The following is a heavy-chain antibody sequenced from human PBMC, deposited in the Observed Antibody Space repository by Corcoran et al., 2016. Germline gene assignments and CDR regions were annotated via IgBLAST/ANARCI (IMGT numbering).Heavy chain of an antibody. D-gene: IGHD3-22*01. V-gene: IGHV3-30*18. CDR3: AKLKLGYDSSGYYSISAEYFQH. J-gene: IGHJ1*01. CDR1: GFTFSSYG. CDR2: ISYDGSNK. Sequence: QVQLVESGGGVVQPGRSLRLSCAASGFTFSSYGMHWVRQAPGKGLEWVAVISYDGSNKYYADSVKGRFTISRDNSKNTLYLQMNSLRAEDTAVYYCAKLKLGYDSSGYYSISAEYFQHWGQGTLVTVSS.